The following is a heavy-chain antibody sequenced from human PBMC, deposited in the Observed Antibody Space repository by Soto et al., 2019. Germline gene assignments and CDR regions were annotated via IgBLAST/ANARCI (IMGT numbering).Heavy chain of an antibody. Sequence: SETLSLTCTVSGGTISSYYWSLIRQPPGKGLEWIGYIYYSGSTNYNPSLKSRVTISVDTSKNQFSLKLSSVTAADTAVYYCASVGLHLGELSLFDIWGQGTMVTVSS. CDR3: ASVGLHLGELSLFDI. CDR1: GGTISSYY. D-gene: IGHD3-16*02. V-gene: IGHV4-59*08. CDR2: IYYSGST. J-gene: IGHJ3*02.